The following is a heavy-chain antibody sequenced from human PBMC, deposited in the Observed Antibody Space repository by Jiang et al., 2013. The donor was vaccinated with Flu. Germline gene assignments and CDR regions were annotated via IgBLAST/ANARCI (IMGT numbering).Heavy chain of an antibody. Sequence: SGAEVKKSGSSVKVSCKASGDSFTSHAVSWVRHAPRLGLEWLGGIMPAYGTTTYAQKFQGRVTMTTDASTSTVFMDLSRLTSEDTAIYYCTRGVASEYWGQGT. V-gene: IGHV1-69*05. CDR3: TRGVASEY. CDR2: IMPAYGTT. J-gene: IGHJ4*02. CDR1: GDSFTSHA.